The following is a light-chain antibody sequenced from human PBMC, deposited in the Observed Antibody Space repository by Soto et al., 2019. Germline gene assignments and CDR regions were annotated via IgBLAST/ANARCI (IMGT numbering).Light chain of an antibody. CDR2: GAS. Sequence: EIVMTQSPATLSLSPGERATLSCRASQSVSSCLSWYQQKPGQAPRLLIYGASTRATAIPARFSGSGSETEFTITISSLQSEDSAVYYCQQYNNWRTFGQGTKVEIK. CDR1: QSVSSC. J-gene: IGKJ1*01. V-gene: IGKV3-15*01. CDR3: QQYNNWRT.